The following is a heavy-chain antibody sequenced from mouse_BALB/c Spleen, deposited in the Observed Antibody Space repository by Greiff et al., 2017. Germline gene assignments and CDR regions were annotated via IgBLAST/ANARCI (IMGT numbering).Heavy chain of an antibody. V-gene: IGHV5-6-2*01. CDR3: ARHLRTPTPMDY. CDR2: INSNGGST. CDR1: GFTFSSYY. D-gene: IGHD1-1*01. Sequence: EVKLQESGGGLVKLGGSLKLSCAASGFTFSSYYMSWVRQTPEKRLELVAAINSNGGSTYYPDTVKGRFTISRDNAKNTLYLQMSSLKSEDTALYYCARHLRTPTPMDYWGQGTSVTVSS. J-gene: IGHJ4*01.